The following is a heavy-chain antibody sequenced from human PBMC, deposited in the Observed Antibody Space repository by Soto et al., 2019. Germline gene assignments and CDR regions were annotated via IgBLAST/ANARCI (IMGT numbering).Heavy chain of an antibody. D-gene: IGHD4-17*01. CDR2: ISAYNGNT. CDR3: AREERYYGDYDNFDY. J-gene: IGHJ4*02. Sequence: ASVKVSCKASGYTFTSYGISWVRQAPGQGLEWMGWISAYNGNTNYAQKLQGRVTMTTDTSTSTAYMELNSLRDEDTAVYYCAREERYYGDYDNFDYWGQGTLVTVSS. CDR1: GYTFTSYG. V-gene: IGHV1-18*01.